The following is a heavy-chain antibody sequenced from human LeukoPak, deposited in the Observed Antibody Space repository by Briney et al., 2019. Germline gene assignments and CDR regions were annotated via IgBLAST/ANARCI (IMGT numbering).Heavy chain of an antibody. CDR1: EFPFVSYL. Sequence: GGSRGLSGAAPEFPFVSYLCHWSARAPAKGLDGWPVISYDGSNKYYADSVKGRFTISRDNSKNTLYLQMNSLRAGDTAVYYCARDRDYYDSSGYFRFDYWGQGTLVTVSS. CDR2: ISYDGSNK. CDR3: ARDRDYYDSSGYFRFDY. J-gene: IGHJ4*02. D-gene: IGHD3-22*01. V-gene: IGHV3-30*01.